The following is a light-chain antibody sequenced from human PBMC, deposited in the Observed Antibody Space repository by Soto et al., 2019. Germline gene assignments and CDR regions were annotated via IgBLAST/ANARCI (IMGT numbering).Light chain of an antibody. CDR1: SSDIGGYNY. V-gene: IGLV2-14*01. Sequence: QSVLTQPASVSGSPGQSITISCTGTSSDIGGYNYVSWYQHQPGKVPKLLIFEVSLRPSGISNRFSGSQSGNTASLTISGLQAEDEADYYCTSYTSSDTLVFGGGTKLTVL. J-gene: IGLJ2*01. CDR3: TSYTSSDTLV. CDR2: EVS.